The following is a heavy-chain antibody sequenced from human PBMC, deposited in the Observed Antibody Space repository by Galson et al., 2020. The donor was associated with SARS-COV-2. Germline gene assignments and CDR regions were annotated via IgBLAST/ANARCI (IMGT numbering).Heavy chain of an antibody. CDR2: INHSGST. V-gene: IGHV4-34*01. Sequence: SETLSLTCAVYGGSFSGYYWSWIRQPPGKGLEWIGEINHSGSTNYNPSLKSRVTISVDTSKNQFSLKLSSVTAADTAVYYCARFCSGGSCYSRDYWGQGTLVTVSS. D-gene: IGHD2-15*01. CDR3: ARFCSGGSCYSRDY. CDR1: GGSFSGYY. J-gene: IGHJ4*02.